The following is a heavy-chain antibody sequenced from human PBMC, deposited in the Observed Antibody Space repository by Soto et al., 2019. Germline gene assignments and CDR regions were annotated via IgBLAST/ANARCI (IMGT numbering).Heavy chain of an antibody. CDR3: ARLTGEWETLDY. CDR1: GFTFSSYA. J-gene: IGHJ4*02. D-gene: IGHD3-9*01. Sequence: EVQLLESGGGLVQPGGSLRLSCAASGFTFSSYAMSWVRQAPGKGLEWVSAISGSGGSTYYADSVKGRFTISRDNSKNTLYLQMNSLRAEDTAVYYCARLTGEWETLDYWGQGTLVTVSS. V-gene: IGHV3-23*01. CDR2: ISGSGGST.